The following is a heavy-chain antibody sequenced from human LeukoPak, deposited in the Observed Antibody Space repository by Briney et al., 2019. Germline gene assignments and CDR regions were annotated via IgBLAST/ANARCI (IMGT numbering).Heavy chain of an antibody. CDR3: ARVRSYGGFGAIDY. CDR2: MNPNSGNT. J-gene: IGHJ4*02. D-gene: IGHD5-18*01. Sequence: GASVKVSCKASGYTFTSYDINWVRQATGQGLEWMGWMNPNSGNTGYAQKFQGRVTMTRNTSIGTAYMELSSLRSEDTAVYYCARVRSYGGFGAIDYWGQGTLVTVSS. V-gene: IGHV1-8*01. CDR1: GYTFTSYD.